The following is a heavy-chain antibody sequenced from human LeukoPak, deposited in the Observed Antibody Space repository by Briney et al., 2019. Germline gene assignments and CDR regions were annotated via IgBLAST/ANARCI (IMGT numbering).Heavy chain of an antibody. CDR2: INPSGGST. J-gene: IGHJ6*02. CDR3: ARDFKVGGWYGYYYYGMDV. Sequence: ASVKVSCKASGYTFTSYYMHWVRQAPGQGLEWMGLINPSGGSTSYAQKFQGRVTMTRDTSTSTVYMELSSLRSEDTAVYYCARDFKVGGWYGYYYYGMDVWGQGTTVTVSS. V-gene: IGHV1-46*01. CDR1: GYTFTSYY. D-gene: IGHD6-19*01.